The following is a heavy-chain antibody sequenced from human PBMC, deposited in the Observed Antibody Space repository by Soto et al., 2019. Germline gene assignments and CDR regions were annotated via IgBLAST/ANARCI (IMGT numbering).Heavy chain of an antibody. Sequence: QVQLVESGGGVVQPGGSLRLSCATSGFTFSDSGMHWVRQAPGKGLEWVAVIWSDGSDKSYADSVEGRFTISRDNSKNTLYLQMNSLRGEDTGVYYCVRSNRYSRSAGWGGGFDYWGQGTLVTVSS. CDR1: GFTFSDSG. CDR2: IWSDGSDK. J-gene: IGHJ4*02. D-gene: IGHD6-6*01. CDR3: VRSNRYSRSAGWGGGFDY. V-gene: IGHV3-33*01.